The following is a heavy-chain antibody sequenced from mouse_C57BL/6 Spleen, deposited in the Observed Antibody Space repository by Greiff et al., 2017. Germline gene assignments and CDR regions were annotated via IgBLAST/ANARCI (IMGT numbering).Heavy chain of an antibody. CDR1: GFTFSDYG. CDR3: ARDYDGGYYYAMDY. Sequence: EVKVVESGGGLVKPGGSLKLSCAASGFTFSDYGMHWVRQAPEKGLEWVAYISSGSSTIYYADTVKGRFTISRDNAKNTLFLQMTSLRSEDTAMYYCARDYDGGYYYAMDYWGQGTSVTVSS. J-gene: IGHJ4*01. CDR2: ISSGSSTI. D-gene: IGHD2-4*01. V-gene: IGHV5-17*01.